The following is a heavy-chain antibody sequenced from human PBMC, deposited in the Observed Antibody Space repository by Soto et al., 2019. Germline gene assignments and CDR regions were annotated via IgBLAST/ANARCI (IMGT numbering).Heavy chain of an antibody. V-gene: IGHV3-30*03. CDR1: GFIFSNYA. CDR3: ARHHSGSYYFDY. J-gene: IGHJ4*02. D-gene: IGHD1-26*01. Sequence: GGSLRLSCTTSGFIFSNYAMNWVRQAPGKGLERVSVISYNGSNNYYADSVKGRFTITRDNSKNTLYLQMNSLRAEDTAVYYCARHHSGSYYFDYWGLGTLVTVSS. CDR2: ISYNGSNN.